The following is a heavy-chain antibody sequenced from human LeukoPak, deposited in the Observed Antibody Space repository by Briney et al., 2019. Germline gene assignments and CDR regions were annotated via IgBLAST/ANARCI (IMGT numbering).Heavy chain of an antibody. CDR2: IYHSGST. CDR3: ARVFRIAVAGSQEFDP. D-gene: IGHD6-13*01. CDR1: GGSISSGGYY. J-gene: IGHJ5*02. V-gene: IGHV4-30-2*01. Sequence: SQTLSLTCTVSGGSISSGGYYWSWIRQPPGKGLEWIGYIYHSGSTYYNPSLKSRVTISVDTSKNQFSLKLSSVTAADTAVYYCARVFRIAVAGSQEFDPWGQGTLVTVSS.